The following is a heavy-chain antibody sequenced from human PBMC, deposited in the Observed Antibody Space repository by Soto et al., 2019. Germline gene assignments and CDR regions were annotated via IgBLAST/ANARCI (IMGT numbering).Heavy chain of an antibody. J-gene: IGHJ4*02. CDR3: GGGCRGGCCSHYLGY. CDR2: IYYSGST. V-gene: IGHV4-39*01. CDR1: GGSMSTNYY. Sequence: QLQLQESGPGLVKPSETLSLTCTVSGGSMSTNYYWGWIRQPPGKGLEWIGRIYYSGSTYYNPSLKSRVTLPVDTSKNQFPRWLCSVTAADAAVDYCGGGCRGGCCSHYLGYWGQGALVTVSS. D-gene: IGHD2-15*01.